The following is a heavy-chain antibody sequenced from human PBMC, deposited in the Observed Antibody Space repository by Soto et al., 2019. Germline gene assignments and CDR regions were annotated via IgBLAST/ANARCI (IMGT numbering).Heavy chain of an antibody. Sequence: QVQLVQSGAEVQKPGSSVKVSCKASGGTFSSYTISWVRQAPGQGLEWMGRIIPILGIANYAQKFKGRVTITADKSTSTAYMELSSLRSDDTAVYYCARARGIVATTSFDYWGQGTLVTVSS. J-gene: IGHJ4*02. V-gene: IGHV1-69*02. CDR3: ARARGIVATTSFDY. D-gene: IGHD5-12*01. CDR2: IIPILGIA. CDR1: GGTFSSYT.